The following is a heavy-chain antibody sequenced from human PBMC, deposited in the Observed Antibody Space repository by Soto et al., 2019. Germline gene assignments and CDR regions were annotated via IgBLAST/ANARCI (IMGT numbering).Heavy chain of an antibody. CDR2: IYYSGST. V-gene: IGHV4-59*01. CDR3: ARTSNLGYSSGWYNYYDYGMDV. CDR1: GGSISSYY. J-gene: IGHJ6*02. D-gene: IGHD6-19*01. Sequence: QVQLQESGPGLVKPSETLSLTCTVSGGSISSYYWSWIRQPPGKGLEWIGYIYYSGSTNYNPSLKGRVTISVDTLKYRFSLRLSSVTSADTAGYYCARTSNLGYSSGWYNYYDYGMDVWGHGTTVTVSS.